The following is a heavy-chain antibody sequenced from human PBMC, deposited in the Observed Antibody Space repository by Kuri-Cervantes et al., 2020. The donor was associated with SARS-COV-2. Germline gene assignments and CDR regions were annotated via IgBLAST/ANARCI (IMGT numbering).Heavy chain of an antibody. V-gene: IGHV4-38-2*01. J-gene: IGHJ4*02. CDR1: GYSISSVYY. CDR2: IYHSGST. D-gene: IGHD3-16*01. CDR3: AGFLKGIVGGKKYYFDY. Sequence: GPLRLPCAVSGYSISSVYYWGWIRQPPGKGLEWIGSIYHSGSTYYNPSLKSRVTISVDTSKNQFSLKLSSVTAADTAVYYCAGFLKGIVGGKKYYFDYWGQETLVPSPQ.